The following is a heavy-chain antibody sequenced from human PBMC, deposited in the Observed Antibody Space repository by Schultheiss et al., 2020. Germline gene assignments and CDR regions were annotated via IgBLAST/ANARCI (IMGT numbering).Heavy chain of an antibody. V-gene: IGHV4-31*03. CDR2: IYYSGST. D-gene: IGHD5-18*01. Sequence: SQTLSLTCTVSGGSISSGGYYWSWIRQLPGKGLEWIGYIYYSGSTYYNPSLKSRVTISVDTSKNQFSLKLSSVTAADTAVYYCARGQIQLRLPTGGSFDYWGQGTLVTVSS. CDR1: GGSISSGGYY. CDR3: ARGQIQLRLPTGGSFDY. J-gene: IGHJ4*02.